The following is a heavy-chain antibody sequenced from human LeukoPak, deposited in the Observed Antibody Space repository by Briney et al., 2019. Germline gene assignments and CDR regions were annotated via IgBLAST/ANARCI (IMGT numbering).Heavy chain of an antibody. J-gene: IGHJ4*02. CDR3: ARVWYYYGSGSYYTDY. CDR2: ISAYNGNT. CDR1: GYTFTSYG. V-gene: IGHV1-18*01. D-gene: IGHD3-10*01. Sequence: ASVKVSCKASGYTFTSYGISWVRQAPGQGLEWMGWISAYNGNTNYAQKLQGRVTMTTDTSTSTAYMELRSLRSDDTAVYYCARVWYYYGSGSYYTDYWGQGTLVTVSS.